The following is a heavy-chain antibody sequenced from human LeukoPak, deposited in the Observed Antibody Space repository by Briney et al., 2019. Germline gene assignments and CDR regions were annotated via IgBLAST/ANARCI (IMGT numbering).Heavy chain of an antibody. Sequence: PSETLSLTCAVYGGSFSGYYWSWIRQPPGKGLEWIGEINHSGSTNYNPSLKSRVTISVDTSKNQFSLKLSSVTAADTAVYYCARRAASSGWYSYWGQGTLVTVSS. CDR2: INHSGST. J-gene: IGHJ4*02. CDR3: ARRAASSGWYSY. CDR1: GGSFSGYY. V-gene: IGHV4-34*01. D-gene: IGHD6-19*01.